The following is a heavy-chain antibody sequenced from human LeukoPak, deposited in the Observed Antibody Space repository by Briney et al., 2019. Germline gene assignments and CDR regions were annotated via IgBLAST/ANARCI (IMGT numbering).Heavy chain of an antibody. D-gene: IGHD3-22*01. CDR1: GFTFSSYE. V-gene: IGHV3-48*03. CDR2: ISSSGSTI. CDR3: ARDRGRYDSSGFDY. Sequence: PGGSLRLSCAASGFTFSSYEMNWVRQAPGKGLEWVSYISSSGSTIYYADSVKGRFTISRDNAKNSLYLQMNSLRAVDTAVYYCARDRGRYDSSGFDYWGQGTLVTVSS. J-gene: IGHJ4*02.